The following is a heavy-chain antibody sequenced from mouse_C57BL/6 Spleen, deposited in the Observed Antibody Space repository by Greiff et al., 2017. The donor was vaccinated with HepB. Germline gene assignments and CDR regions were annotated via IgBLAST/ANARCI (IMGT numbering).Heavy chain of an antibody. J-gene: IGHJ2*01. V-gene: IGHV1-50*01. CDR1: GYTFTSYW. CDR2: IDPSDSYT. CDR3: ASYYYGSSHYFDY. Sequence: QVQLQQPGAELVKPGASVKLSCKASGYTFTSYWMQWVKQRPGQGLEWIGEIDPSDSYTNYNQKFKGKATLTVDTSSSTAYMQLSSLTSEDSAVYYCASYYYGSSHYFDYWGHSTTLTVSS. D-gene: IGHD1-1*01.